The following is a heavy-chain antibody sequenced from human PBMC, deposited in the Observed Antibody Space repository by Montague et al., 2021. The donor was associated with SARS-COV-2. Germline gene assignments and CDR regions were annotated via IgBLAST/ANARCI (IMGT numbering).Heavy chain of an antibody. CDR1: GSTFDDYG. J-gene: IGHJ4*02. V-gene: IGHV3-20*04. Sequence: SLRPSCAASGSTFDDYGMSWVRQGPGKGLEWVSGITRNGDSTDFADSVKGRFTIYRDNAKNSLYLQMNSLRAEDTALYYCVRGFRNGPFDVWGQGTLVSVSS. CDR3: VRGFRNGPFDV. CDR2: ITRNGDST. D-gene: IGHD1-14*01.